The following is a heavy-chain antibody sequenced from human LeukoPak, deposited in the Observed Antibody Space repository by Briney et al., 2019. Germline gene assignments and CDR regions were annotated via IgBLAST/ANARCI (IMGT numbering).Heavy chain of an antibody. CDR1: AYTFTIYG. CDR3: ARGVPVVLAYMDV. Sequence: ASVTVSFTSSAYTFTIYGISWVRQAPGQGLEWMGWISAYNGNTNYAQKLQGRVTMTTDTSTSTAYMELRSLRSDDTAVYYCARGVPVVLAYMDVWGKGTTVSVSS. J-gene: IGHJ6*03. V-gene: IGHV1-18*01. D-gene: IGHD2-8*02. CDR2: ISAYNGNT.